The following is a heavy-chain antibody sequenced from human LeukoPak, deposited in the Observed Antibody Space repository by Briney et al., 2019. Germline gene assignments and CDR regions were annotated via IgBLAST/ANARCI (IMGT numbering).Heavy chain of an antibody. CDR2: VDGGGGGT. CDR3: AKQSAGSAAWYSLRYVF. J-gene: IGHJ4*02. CDR1: GFTLSSYA. Sequence: GGSLRLSCAASGFTLSSYAMTWVRQAPGRGLEWVSSVDGGGGGTYYADSVKGRFTISRDNSKDTLYLQMNGLRAEDTAVYFCAKQSAGSAAWYSLRYVFWGQGTLVTVSS. D-gene: IGHD6-13*01. V-gene: IGHV3-23*01.